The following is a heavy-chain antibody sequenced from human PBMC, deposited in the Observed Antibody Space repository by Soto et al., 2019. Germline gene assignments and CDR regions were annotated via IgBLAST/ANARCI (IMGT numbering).Heavy chain of an antibody. CDR3: ARDLHGIDY. V-gene: IGHV4-39*02. Sequence: SETLSLTGTVSGGSISSSSYYWGWIRQTPGKGLEWIGSIYYIGSTYYNPSLKSRVTISVDTSKNQFSLKLSSVTAADAAVYYCARDLHGIDYWGQGTLVTVSS. J-gene: IGHJ4*02. D-gene: IGHD4-4*01. CDR1: GGSISSSSYY. CDR2: IYYIGST.